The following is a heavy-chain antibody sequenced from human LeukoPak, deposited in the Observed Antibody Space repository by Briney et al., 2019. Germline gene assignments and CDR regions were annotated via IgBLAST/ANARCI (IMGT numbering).Heavy chain of an antibody. CDR2: IIPIFGTA. CDR1: GGTFSSYA. J-gene: IGHJ4*02. V-gene: IGHV1-69*13. D-gene: IGHD1-26*01. Sequence: GASVKVSRKASGGTFSSYAISWVRQAPGQGLEWMGGIIPIFGTANYAQKFQGRVTITADESTSTAYMELSSLRSEDTAVYYCARGQVDGTFDYWGQGTLVTVSS. CDR3: ARGQVDGTFDY.